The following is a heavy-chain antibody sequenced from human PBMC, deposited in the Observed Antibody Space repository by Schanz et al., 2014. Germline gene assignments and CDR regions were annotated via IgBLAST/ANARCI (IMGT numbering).Heavy chain of an antibody. V-gene: IGHV3-13*05. CDR3: VKLPGATGTTSHFDY. D-gene: IGHD1-1*01. CDR1: GFTFSNYD. Sequence: EVQLLESGGALEQPGGSLRLSCAASGFTFSNYDMHWVRQAIGKGLEWVSGIGPASDPYYAGSVKGRFTISRDNAKYTLYLQMNSLRAEDTAVYYCVKLPGATGTTSHFDYWGQGTLVTVSS. CDR2: IGPASDP. J-gene: IGHJ4*02.